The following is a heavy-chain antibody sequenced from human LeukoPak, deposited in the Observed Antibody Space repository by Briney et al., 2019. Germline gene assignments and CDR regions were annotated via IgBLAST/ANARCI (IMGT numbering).Heavy chain of an antibody. CDR2: INSDGSTT. Sequence: QPGGSLRLSCAASGFTFSSYWMHWVRQAPGKGLVWVSRINSDGSTTSYADSVKGRFTISRDNAKNTLYLQMNSLRAEDTAVYYCARDDYGGRGEFDYWGQETLVTVSS. V-gene: IGHV3-74*01. D-gene: IGHD4-23*01. J-gene: IGHJ4*02. CDR1: GFTFSSYW. CDR3: ARDDYGGRGEFDY.